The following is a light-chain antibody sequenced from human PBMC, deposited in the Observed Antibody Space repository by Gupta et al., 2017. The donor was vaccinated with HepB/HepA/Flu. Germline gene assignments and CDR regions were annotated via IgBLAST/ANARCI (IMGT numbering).Light chain of an antibody. CDR1: DSY. Sequence: DSYGSWYQQVPGSAPKLLIFDNNKRSSGIPDRFSGSKSGTSATLDITGLQTDDEADYYCGTEDASLAHYVFGTGTRVTVL. V-gene: IGLV1-51*01. CDR2: DNN. CDR3: GTEDASLAHYV. J-gene: IGLJ1*01.